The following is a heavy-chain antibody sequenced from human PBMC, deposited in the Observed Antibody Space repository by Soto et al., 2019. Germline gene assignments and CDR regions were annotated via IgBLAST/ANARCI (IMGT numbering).Heavy chain of an antibody. D-gene: IGHD2-15*01. CDR2: IAYDGSNA. V-gene: IGHV3-30-3*01. J-gene: IGHJ6*02. CDR3: ARGDREDILVVVGARPGEYGIDI. CDR1: GFTFRNYA. Sequence: QVQLVESGGGVVQPGGSLRLSCAASGFTFRNYAMHWVRQDPGKGLECLAVIAYDGSNAFYRDSVKGRFTISRDNSKKTLYLHMNRLRCEDTGVYYCARGDREDILVVVGARPGEYGIDIWGQGTTVTVSS.